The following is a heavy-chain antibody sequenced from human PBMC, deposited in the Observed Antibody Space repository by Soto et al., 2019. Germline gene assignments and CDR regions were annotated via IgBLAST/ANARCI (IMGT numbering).Heavy chain of an antibody. J-gene: IGHJ4*02. CDR1: GGSISSSSNH. D-gene: IGHD4-17*01. V-gene: IGHV4-39*01. CDR2: IYYSENT. Sequence: QLQLQESGPGLVKPSETLSLTCTVSGGSISSSSNHWGWIRQPPGKGLEWIGNIYYSENTYYNPSLKSRVTISVDTSKNQLSLRLTSVTAADTPVYYCATHPPYGPLDHWGQGTLVTVSS. CDR3: ATHPPYGPLDH.